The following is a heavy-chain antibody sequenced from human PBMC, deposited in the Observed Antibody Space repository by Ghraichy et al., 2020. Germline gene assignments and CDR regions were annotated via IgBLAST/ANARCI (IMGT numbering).Heavy chain of an antibody. J-gene: IGHJ4*02. CDR2: TYYRSKWYN. D-gene: IGHD1-26*01. CDR3: ARDSEGRGSYYFRGVYDY. CDR1: GDSVSSNSAA. V-gene: IGHV6-1*01. Sequence: SQTLSLTCAISGDSVSSNSAAWNWIRQSPSRGLEWLGRTYYRSKWYNDYAVSVKSRITINPDTSKNQFSLQLNSVTPEDTAVYYCARDSEGRGSYYFRGVYDYWGQGTLVTVSS.